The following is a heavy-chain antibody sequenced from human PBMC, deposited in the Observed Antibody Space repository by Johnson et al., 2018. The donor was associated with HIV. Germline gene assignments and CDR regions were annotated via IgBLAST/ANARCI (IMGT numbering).Heavy chain of an antibody. D-gene: IGHD2-15*01. J-gene: IGHJ3*02. CDR2: ISGSGGST. CDR1: GFTFSSYW. Sequence: EVQLVESGGGLVQPGGSLRLSCAASGFTFSSYWMHWVRLAPGKGLVWVSAISGSGGSTYYADSVKGRFTISRDNSKNTLYMEINSLRAEDTALYYCAKSGGHCIGGMCYDAFEIWGQGTMVTVSS. V-gene: IGHV3-23*04. CDR3: AKSGGHCIGGMCYDAFEI.